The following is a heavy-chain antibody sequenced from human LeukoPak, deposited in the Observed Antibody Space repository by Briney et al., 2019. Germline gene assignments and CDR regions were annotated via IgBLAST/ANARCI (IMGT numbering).Heavy chain of an antibody. V-gene: IGHV1-8*01. CDR3: ARGRLTYYDFWSGPLGWFDP. CDR2: MNPNSGNT. D-gene: IGHD3-3*01. CDR1: GYTFTSYD. Sequence: ASVKVSCKASGYTFTSYDINWVRQATGQGLEWMGWMNPNSGNTGYAQKFQGRVTMTRNTSISTAYMELSSLRSEDTAVYYCARGRLTYYDFWSGPLGWFDPRGQGTLVTVSS. J-gene: IGHJ5*02.